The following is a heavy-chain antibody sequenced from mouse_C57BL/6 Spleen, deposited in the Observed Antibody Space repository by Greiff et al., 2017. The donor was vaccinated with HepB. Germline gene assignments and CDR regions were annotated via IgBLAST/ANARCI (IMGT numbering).Heavy chain of an antibody. CDR2: IYPGGGYT. CDR1: GYTFTNYW. J-gene: IGHJ3*01. V-gene: IGHV1-63*01. Sequence: LQESGAELVRPGTSVKMSCKASGYTFTNYWIGWAKQRPGHGLEWIGDIYPGGGYTNYNEKFKGKATLTADKSSSTAYMQFSSLTSEDSAIYYCARAGGYDYASGFAYWGQGTLVTVSA. CDR3: ARAGGYDYASGFAY. D-gene: IGHD2-4*01.